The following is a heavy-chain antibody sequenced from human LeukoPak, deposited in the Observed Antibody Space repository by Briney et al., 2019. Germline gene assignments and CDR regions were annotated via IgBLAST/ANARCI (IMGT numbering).Heavy chain of an antibody. CDR1: GFTFSRYW. Sequence: GGSLRLSCAASGFTFSRYWMSWVRQAPGKGLEWVANIKQDGNEKYYVDSVKGRFAISRDNTKNSLYLQMNSLRAEDTAVYYCASQHCSSTTCYTDAFDIWGQGTMVTVSS. V-gene: IGHV3-7*01. J-gene: IGHJ3*02. D-gene: IGHD2-2*02. CDR3: ASQHCSSTTCYTDAFDI. CDR2: IKQDGNEK.